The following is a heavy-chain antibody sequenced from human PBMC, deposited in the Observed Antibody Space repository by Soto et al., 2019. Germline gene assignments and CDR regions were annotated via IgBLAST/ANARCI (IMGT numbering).Heavy chain of an antibody. V-gene: IGHV3-30-3*01. CDR2: ISYDGGND. CDR3: VGRGFCRSTTCRQSHLHHYYGMDV. CDR1: GFTFDGYT. J-gene: IGHJ6*02. D-gene: IGHD2-2*01. Sequence: QVQVVESGGGVVQPGRSLRLSCAASGFTFDGYTMHWVRQAPGQGLEWVAVISYDGGNDYDADSVKGRFTISRDNSRNTLYLQMKRLRVADTAVYYCVGRGFCRSTTCRQSHLHHYYGMDVWGQGTKVTVSS.